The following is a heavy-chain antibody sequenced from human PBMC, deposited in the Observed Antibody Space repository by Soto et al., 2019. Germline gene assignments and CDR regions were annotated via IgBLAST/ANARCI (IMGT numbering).Heavy chain of an antibody. Sequence: GGSLRLSCAASGFTFSGYEMNWVRQAPGKGLEWVSYISSSGSTIYYADSVKGRFTISRDNAKNSLYLQMNSLRAEDTAVYYCARIVGAALDDYWGQGTLVTVSS. CDR2: ISSSGSTI. V-gene: IGHV3-48*03. J-gene: IGHJ4*02. CDR1: GFTFSGYE. CDR3: ARIVGAALDDY. D-gene: IGHD1-26*01.